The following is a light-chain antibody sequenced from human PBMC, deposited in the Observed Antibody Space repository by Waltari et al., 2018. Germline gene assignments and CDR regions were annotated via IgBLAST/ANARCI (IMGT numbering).Light chain of an antibody. V-gene: IGLV2-14*01. J-gene: IGLJ2*01. Sequence: QSALTQPASVSGSPGQSITISCTGTRSDVGGYNYVSWYQQYSGNAPKLMIYDVSNRPSGVSNLFSGSKSGNTASLTISVLQAEDEADYYCSSYTTTSALVFGGGTKLTVL. CDR3: SSYTTTSALV. CDR1: RSDVGGYNY. CDR2: DVS.